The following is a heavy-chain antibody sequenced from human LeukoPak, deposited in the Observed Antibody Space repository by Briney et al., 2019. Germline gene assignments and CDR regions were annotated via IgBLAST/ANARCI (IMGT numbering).Heavy chain of an antibody. CDR1: GFTFHDYG. V-gene: IGHV3-20*04. CDR2: INWNGGST. J-gene: IGHJ4*02. D-gene: IGHD5-18*01. Sequence: GGSLRLSCAASGFTFHDYGMSWVRQAPGKGLEWVSGINWNGGSTGYADSVKGRFTISRDNAKNSLYLQMNSLRAEDTAVYYCARRGIQLWPHDDYWGQGTLVTVSS. CDR3: ARRGIQLWPHDDY.